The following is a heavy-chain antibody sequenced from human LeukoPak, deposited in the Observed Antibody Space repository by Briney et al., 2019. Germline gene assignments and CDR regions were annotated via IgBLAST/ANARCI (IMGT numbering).Heavy chain of an antibody. J-gene: IGHJ5*02. D-gene: IGHD3-3*01. CDR2: INPSSGGT. Sequence: ASVKVSCKASGYTFTGYYMHWVRQAPGQGLEWMGWINPSSGGTNYAQKFQGRVTMTRDTSISTAYMELSRLRSDDTAVYYCARGGASIFGVVIGNWFDPWGQGTLVTVSS. CDR3: ARGGASIFGVVIGNWFDP. V-gene: IGHV1-2*02. CDR1: GYTFTGYY.